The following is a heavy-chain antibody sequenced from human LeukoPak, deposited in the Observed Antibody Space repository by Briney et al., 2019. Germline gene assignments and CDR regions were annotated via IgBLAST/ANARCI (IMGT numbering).Heavy chain of an antibody. D-gene: IGHD2-21*02. CDR1: SGSFSGYY. CDR2: INHSGST. V-gene: IGHV4-34*01. Sequence: PSETLSLTCAVYSGSFSGYYWSWIRQPPGKGLEWIGEINHSGSTNYNPSLKSRVTISVDTSKNQFSLKLSSVTAADTAVYYCARSGDYANYWGQGTLVTVSS. J-gene: IGHJ4*02. CDR3: ARSGDYANY.